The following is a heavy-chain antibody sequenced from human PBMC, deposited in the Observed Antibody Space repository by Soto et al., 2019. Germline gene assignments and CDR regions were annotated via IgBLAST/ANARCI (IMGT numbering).Heavy chain of an antibody. CDR2: IYYSGST. Sequence: SETLSLTCSVSGCSINSSSYFWGWVRQPPGKGLEWIGSIYYSGSTYYNPSLRSRVTISVDTSKNQFSLKLSSVTAADTAVFYCARHYSSGSRNWFDPWGQGTLVTV. CDR1: GCSINSSSYF. J-gene: IGHJ5*02. D-gene: IGHD6-19*01. V-gene: IGHV4-39*01. CDR3: ARHYSSGSRNWFDP.